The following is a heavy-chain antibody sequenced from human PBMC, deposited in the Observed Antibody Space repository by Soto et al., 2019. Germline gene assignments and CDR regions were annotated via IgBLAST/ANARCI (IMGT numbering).Heavy chain of an antibody. CDR3: VKEGYMRSDWYGQFDY. CDR2: ISSYGADT. V-gene: IGHV3-64D*06. CDR1: GFTFNSYA. D-gene: IGHD6-19*01. Sequence: PGGSLRLSCSASGFTFNSYAVHWVRQAPGKGLEFVSAISSYGADTYYADSVKGRFAISRDNSKNTLYLQMSSLRAEDTALYYCVKEGYMRSDWYGQFDYWGQGALVTSPQ. J-gene: IGHJ4*02.